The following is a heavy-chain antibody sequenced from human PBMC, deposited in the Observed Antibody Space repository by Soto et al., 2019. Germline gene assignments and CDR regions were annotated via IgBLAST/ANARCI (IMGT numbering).Heavy chain of an antibody. CDR2: IYYSGST. J-gene: IGHJ4*02. Sequence: SETLSLTCTVSGGSISSGDCYWSWIRQPPGKGLEWIGYIYYSGSTYYNPSLKSRVTISVDTSKNQFSLKLSSVTAADTAVYYCASSTQTQYYFDYWGQGTLVTVSS. CDR3: ASSTQTQYYFDY. CDR1: GGSISSGDCY. V-gene: IGHV4-30-4*01.